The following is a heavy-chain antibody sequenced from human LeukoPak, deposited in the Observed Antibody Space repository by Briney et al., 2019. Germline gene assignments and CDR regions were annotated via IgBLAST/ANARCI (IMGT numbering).Heavy chain of an antibody. CDR3: TRDCSGARCYEEMDY. J-gene: IGHJ4*02. CDR2: IRSKAFGATT. Sequence: GGSLRLSCKPSGFTFGDYAMSWVRQAPGKGLEWVGFIRSKAFGATTDYAASVKGRFTVSRDDSKSIAYLQMNSLRTEDTAVYYCTRDCSGARCYEEMDYWGQGTLITVSS. V-gene: IGHV3-49*04. CDR1: GFTFGDYA. D-gene: IGHD2-15*01.